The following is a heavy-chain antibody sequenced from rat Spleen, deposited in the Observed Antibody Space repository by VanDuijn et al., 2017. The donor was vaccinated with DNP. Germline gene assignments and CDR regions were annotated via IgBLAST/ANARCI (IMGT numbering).Heavy chain of an antibody. CDR3: ANGGFYYYDGYGPY. V-gene: IGHV5-19*01. Sequence: EVQLVESGGGLVQPGRSLKLSCAASGFTFSNYGMHWIRQAPTKGLEWVASISPSGGSTYYRDSVKGRFTISRDNAKSTLYLQMDSLRSEDTATYYCANGGFYYYDGYGPYWGQGVMVTVSS. CDR2: ISPSGGST. D-gene: IGHD1-12*03. J-gene: IGHJ2*01. CDR1: GFTFSNYG.